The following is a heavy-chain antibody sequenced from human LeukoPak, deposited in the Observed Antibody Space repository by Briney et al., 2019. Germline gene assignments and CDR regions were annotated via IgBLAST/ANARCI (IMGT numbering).Heavy chain of an antibody. D-gene: IGHD2-2*01. CDR3: ARGRCSSTSCYLRGYWFDP. J-gene: IGHJ5*02. CDR2: INHSGST. CDR1: GGPFSGYY. Sequence: PSETLSLTCAVYGGPFSGYYWSWIRQPPGKGLEWIGEINHSGSTNYNPSLKSRVTISVDTSKNQFSLKLSFVTAADTAVYYCARGRCSSTSCYLRGYWFDPWGQGTLVTVSS. V-gene: IGHV4-34*01.